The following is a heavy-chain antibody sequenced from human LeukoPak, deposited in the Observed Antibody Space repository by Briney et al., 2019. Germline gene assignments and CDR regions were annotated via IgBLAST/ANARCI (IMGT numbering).Heavy chain of an antibody. CDR2: IYSGGST. Sequence: GGSQRLSCAASGFTVSSNYMSWVRQAPGKGLEWVSVIYSGGSTYYADSVKGRFTISRDNSKNTLYLQMNSLRAEDTAVYYCAKFGDIAAAGTFDYWGQGTLVTVPS. J-gene: IGHJ4*02. V-gene: IGHV3-66*01. D-gene: IGHD6-13*01. CDR3: AKFGDIAAAGTFDY. CDR1: GFTVSSNY.